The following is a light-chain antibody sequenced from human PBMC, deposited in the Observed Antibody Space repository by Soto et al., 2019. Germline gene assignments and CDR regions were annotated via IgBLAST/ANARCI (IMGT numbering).Light chain of an antibody. Sequence: EIVMTQSPATLSVSPVERATLSCRPSQSVSSNLAWYQQKPGQAPRLLIYGASTRATGIPARFSGSGSETEFTLTISSLQSEDFAVYYCQQYNNWPPVTFGQGTRLEIK. CDR3: QQYNNWPPVT. J-gene: IGKJ5*01. CDR1: QSVSSN. CDR2: GAS. V-gene: IGKV3-15*01.